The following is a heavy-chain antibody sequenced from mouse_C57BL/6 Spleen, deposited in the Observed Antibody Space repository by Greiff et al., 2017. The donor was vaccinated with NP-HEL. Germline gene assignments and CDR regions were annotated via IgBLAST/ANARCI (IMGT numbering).Heavy chain of an antibody. D-gene: IGHD1-1*01. CDR1: GFTFSSYA. CDR2: ISDGGSYT. J-gene: IGHJ3*01. Sequence: EVQVVESGGGLVKPGGSLKLSCAASGFTFSSYAMSWVRQTPEKRLEWVATISDGGSYTYYPDNVKGRFTISRDNAKNNLYLQMSHLKSEDTAMYYCARPGSSGDWFAYWGQGTLVTVSA. CDR3: ARPGSSGDWFAY. V-gene: IGHV5-4*01.